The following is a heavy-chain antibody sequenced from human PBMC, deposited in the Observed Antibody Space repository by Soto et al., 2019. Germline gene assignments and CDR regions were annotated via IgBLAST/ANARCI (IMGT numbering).Heavy chain of an antibody. CDR2: IIPIFGTV. J-gene: IGHJ2*01. D-gene: IGHD5-12*01. Sequence: QVQLVQSGAEVKKPGSSVTVSCKASGGTFSSYTISWVRQAPGQGLEWMGGIIPIFGTVNYAQKFQGRVTITADESTSTAYMELSGLRSEDTAVYYCARGNHRWLQLWYFDLWGRGTLVTVSS. CDR3: ARGNHRWLQLWYFDL. CDR1: GGTFSSYT. V-gene: IGHV1-69*12.